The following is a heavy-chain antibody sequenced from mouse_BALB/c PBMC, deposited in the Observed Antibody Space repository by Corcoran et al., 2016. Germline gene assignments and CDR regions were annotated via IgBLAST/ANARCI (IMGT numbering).Heavy chain of an antibody. CDR2: IYWDDDK. D-gene: IGHD1-2*01. Sequence: QVPLKETGPGILQPSQTLSLNWTSSGFSLSASGMGVSWIRQPSGKGLEWLAHIYWDDDKRYNPSLKSRLTISKDTSSNQVFLKITSVDTADTATYYCARREFITTATGAMDYWGQGTSVTVSS. V-gene: IGHV8-12*01. CDR1: GFSLSASGMG. J-gene: IGHJ4*01. CDR3: ARREFITTATGAMDY.